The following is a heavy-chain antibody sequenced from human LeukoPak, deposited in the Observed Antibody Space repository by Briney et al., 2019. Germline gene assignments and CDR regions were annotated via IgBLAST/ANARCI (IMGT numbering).Heavy chain of an antibody. J-gene: IGHJ4*02. D-gene: IGHD3-3*01. CDR3: ARQTPYDFWGGYCDY. V-gene: IGHV4-34*01. CDR2: INHSGST. CDR1: GGSFSGYY. Sequence: SETLSLTCAVYGGSFSGYYWSWIRQPPGKGLEWIGEINHSGSTNYNPSLRSRVTISVDTSKNQFSLKLSSVTAADTAVYSCARQTPYDFWGGYCDYWGQGILVTVSS.